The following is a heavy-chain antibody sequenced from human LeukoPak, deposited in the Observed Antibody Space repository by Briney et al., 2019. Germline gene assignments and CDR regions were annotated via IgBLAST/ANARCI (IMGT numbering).Heavy chain of an antibody. V-gene: IGHV4-59*01. Sequence: SETLSLTCSVSGGSISSNYWSWIRQPPGKGLEWIGYIYYSGTTNYNPSLKSRVTISVDTSKNQFSLDLNSVTAADTAVYYCASPSPPSWYFHLWGRGTLVTVSS. CDR2: IYYSGTT. CDR3: ASPSPPSWYFHL. CDR1: GGSISSNY. J-gene: IGHJ2*01.